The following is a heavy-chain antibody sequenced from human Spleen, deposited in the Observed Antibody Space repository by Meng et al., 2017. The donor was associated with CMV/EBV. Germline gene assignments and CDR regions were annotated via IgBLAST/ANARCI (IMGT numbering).Heavy chain of an antibody. J-gene: IGHJ4*02. Sequence: GGSLRLSCAASGFTFSSYSMNWVRQAPGKGLEWVSSIRSSSSYIYYADSVKGRFTISRDNAKNSLYLQMNSLRAEDTAVYYCARAYYDFWSGYPIHGIDYWGQGTLVTVSS. CDR3: ARAYYDFWSGYPIHGIDY. V-gene: IGHV3-21*01. CDR2: IRSSSSYI. CDR1: GFTFSSYS. D-gene: IGHD3-3*01.